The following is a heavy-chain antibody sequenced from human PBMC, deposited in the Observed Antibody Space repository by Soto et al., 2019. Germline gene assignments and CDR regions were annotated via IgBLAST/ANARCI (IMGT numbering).Heavy chain of an antibody. J-gene: IGHJ3*02. D-gene: IGHD4-17*01. Sequence: GXSLRLSCAASGFTVSSKYMSWFRQAPVKGLESVSLIQSGGPTYYADSVKGRFTISRDTSENTLHLQMDSLRAEDTAVYYCAKDRLGTGYLGYGDSPDAFDIWGQGTMVTVSS. CDR2: IQSGGPT. V-gene: IGHV3-66*01. CDR3: AKDRLGTGYLGYGDSPDAFDI. CDR1: GFTVSSKY.